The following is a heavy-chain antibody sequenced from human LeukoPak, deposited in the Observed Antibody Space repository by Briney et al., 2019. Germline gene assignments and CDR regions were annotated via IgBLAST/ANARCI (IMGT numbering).Heavy chain of an antibody. D-gene: IGHD1-26*01. CDR2: IYSGGST. CDR3: ARGGSYLSAFDI. CDR1: GFTVSSNY. V-gene: IGHV3-53*01. Sequence: GGSLRLSCAASGFTVSSNYMSWVRQAPGKGLEWVSIIYSGGSTFYADSVTGRFTISRVTSKNTLYLEMNSMRAEDTAVYYCARGGSYLSAFDIWGQGKMVTVSS. J-gene: IGHJ3*02.